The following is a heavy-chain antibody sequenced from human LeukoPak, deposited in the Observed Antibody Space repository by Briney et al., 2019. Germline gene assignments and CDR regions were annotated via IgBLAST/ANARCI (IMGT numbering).Heavy chain of an antibody. J-gene: IGHJ6*02. Sequence: GESLKISCKGSGYRFTSYWIGWVRPVPGKGLEWMGIIYPGDSDTRYSPSFQGQVTISADKSISTAYLQWSSLKASDTAMYYCARLSCSGGSCYPSHYYYGMDVWGQGTTVTVSS. D-gene: IGHD2-15*01. CDR1: GYRFTSYW. V-gene: IGHV5-51*01. CDR2: IYPGDSDT. CDR3: ARLSCSGGSCYPSHYYYGMDV.